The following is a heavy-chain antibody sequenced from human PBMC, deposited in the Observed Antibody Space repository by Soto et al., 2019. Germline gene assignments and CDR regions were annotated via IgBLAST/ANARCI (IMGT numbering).Heavy chain of an antibody. CDR1: DYSITIGCY. CDR3: ARESGSGWYFFDY. Sequence: SETLSLTCAVSDYSITIGCYWGWIRQPPGKGLEWIGNIYHSGSTYYNPSLKSRVTISVDTSKNRFSLKLSSVTAADTAVYYCARESGSGWYFFDYWGQGTLVTVSS. CDR2: IYHSGST. D-gene: IGHD6-19*01. V-gene: IGHV4-38-2*02. J-gene: IGHJ4*02.